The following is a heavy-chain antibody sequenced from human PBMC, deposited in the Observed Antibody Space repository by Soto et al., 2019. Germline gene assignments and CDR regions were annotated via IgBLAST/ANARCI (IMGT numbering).Heavy chain of an antibody. CDR2: IGTAGDT. D-gene: IGHD5-18*01. Sequence: EVQLVESGGGLVQPGGSLRLSCAASGFTFSSYDMHWVRQATGKGLEWVSVIGTAGDTYYPGSVKGRFTISRENAQNSFYLPMNRLRAEDTAVYYCARAAGYSYGSYYYYYGMDVWGQGTTVTVSS. CDR3: ARAAGYSYGSYYYYYGMDV. CDR1: GFTFSSYD. V-gene: IGHV3-13*01. J-gene: IGHJ6*02.